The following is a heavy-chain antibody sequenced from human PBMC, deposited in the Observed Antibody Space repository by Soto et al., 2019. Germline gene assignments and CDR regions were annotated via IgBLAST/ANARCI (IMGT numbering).Heavy chain of an antibody. CDR2: TYYRSKWYN. Sequence: PSQTLSLTCAISGDSVSSNSAAWNWIRQSPSRGLEWLGRTYYRSKWYNDYAVSVKSRITINPDTSKNQFSLQLNSVTPEDTAVYYCARSPYYDILTDYYTDYWGQGTLVTVSS. CDR1: GDSVSSNSAA. CDR3: ARSPYYDILTDYYTDY. J-gene: IGHJ4*02. D-gene: IGHD3-9*01. V-gene: IGHV6-1*01.